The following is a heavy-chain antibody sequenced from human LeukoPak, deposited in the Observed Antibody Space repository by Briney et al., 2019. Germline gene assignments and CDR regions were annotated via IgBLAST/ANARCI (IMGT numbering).Heavy chain of an antibody. D-gene: IGHD5-12*01. CDR2: IKTDGSSLDGSST. J-gene: IGHJ3*01. CDR1: GFSFSSYW. V-gene: IGHV3-74*01. CDR3: VRDGYAFDV. Sequence: GSLRLSCAASGFSFSSYWMHWVRQAPGKGLVWVSHIKTDGSSLDGSSTSYADSVKGRFTISRDNAKNTLYLQMDSLRAEDTAVYYCVRDGYAFDVWGQGTMVTVSS.